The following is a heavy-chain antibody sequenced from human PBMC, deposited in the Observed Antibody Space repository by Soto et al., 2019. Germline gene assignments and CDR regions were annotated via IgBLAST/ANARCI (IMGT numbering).Heavy chain of an antibody. V-gene: IGHV1-18*01. CDR2: IRPYNGNT. J-gene: IGHJ4*02. CDR1: GYTFTSYG. Sequence: ASVKVSCKASGYTFTSYGISWVRQAPGQGLEWMGWIRPYNGNTNSAQKLQGRVSMTTDTSTTTAYMDLTSLTSDDTAMYYCARERGELPPDHWGQGTLVTVSS. CDR3: ARERGELPPDH. D-gene: IGHD1-26*01.